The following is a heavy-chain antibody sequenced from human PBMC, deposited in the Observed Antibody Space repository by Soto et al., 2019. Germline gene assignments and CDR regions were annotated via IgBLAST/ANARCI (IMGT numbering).Heavy chain of an antibody. D-gene: IGHD4-17*01. CDR3: AREDSGDYDAFDI. CDR2: IISSSSYI. CDR1: GFTFSSYS. V-gene: IGHV3-21*01. Sequence: EVQLVESGGGLVKPGGSLRLSCAASGFTFSSYSMNWVRQAPGKGLEWLSSIISSSSYIYYADPVKGRFTISRDKAKNSLYLQMNSLRAEDTAVYYCAREDSGDYDAFDIWGQGTMVTVSS. J-gene: IGHJ3*02.